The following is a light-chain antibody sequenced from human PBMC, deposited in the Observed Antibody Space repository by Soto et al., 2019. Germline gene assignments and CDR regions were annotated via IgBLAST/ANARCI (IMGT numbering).Light chain of an antibody. Sequence: DIQMTQSPSTLSASVGDRVTITCRASQTISSWLARWQQKPGRAPKLLIYKTSSLESGVPSRFSGSGSGTDFTLTISSLQPDDFATYYCLQYKSYLWTFGQGTKVEIK. CDR1: QTISSW. J-gene: IGKJ1*01. CDR2: KTS. CDR3: LQYKSYLWT. V-gene: IGKV1-5*03.